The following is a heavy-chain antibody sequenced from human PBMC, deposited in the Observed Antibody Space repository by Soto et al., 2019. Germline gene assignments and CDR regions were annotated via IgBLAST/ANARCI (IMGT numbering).Heavy chain of an antibody. D-gene: IGHD3-10*01. CDR1: GGSISGYY. V-gene: IGHV4-4*07. Sequence: QVQLQESGPGLVKSSETLSLTCTVSGGSISGYYWSWIRQPAGKGLEWIGRLYTVGSTNYNPSLQSRVTMSVDTSKNEFSLKVSSVTAADTAVYFCARVRDYGLGTNRHYYGMDVWGQGTTVTVSS. J-gene: IGHJ6*02. CDR2: LYTVGST. CDR3: ARVRDYGLGTNRHYYGMDV.